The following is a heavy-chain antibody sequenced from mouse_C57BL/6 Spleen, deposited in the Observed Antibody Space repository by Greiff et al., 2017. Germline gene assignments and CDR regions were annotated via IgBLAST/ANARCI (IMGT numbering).Heavy chain of an antibody. J-gene: IGHJ2*01. CDR1: GYTFTSYW. CDR3: AILTTVDY. Sequence: QVHVKQPGAELVKPGASVKLSCKASGYTFTSYWMHWVKQRHGRGLEWIGRIDPNSGGPKYNEKFKSKATLTVDKSSSPAYMQLSSLPSEDSAVYYCAILTTVDYWGQGTTLTVSS. CDR2: IDPNSGGP. V-gene: IGHV1-72*01. D-gene: IGHD1-1*01.